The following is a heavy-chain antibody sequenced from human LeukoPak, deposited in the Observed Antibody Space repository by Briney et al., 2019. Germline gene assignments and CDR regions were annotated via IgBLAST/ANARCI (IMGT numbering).Heavy chain of an antibody. CDR3: AKGAAAAGNFHY. D-gene: IGHD6-13*01. V-gene: IGHV3-23*01. J-gene: IGHJ4*02. Sequence: PGGSLRLSCAASGFTFRSYAMSWVRQAPGKGLEWVSTISGSGDSTYYADSVKGRFTISRDNSKNTLYLQMKSLRAEDTAVYYCAKGAAAAGNFHYWGQGTLVTVSS. CDR1: GFTFRSYA. CDR2: ISGSGDST.